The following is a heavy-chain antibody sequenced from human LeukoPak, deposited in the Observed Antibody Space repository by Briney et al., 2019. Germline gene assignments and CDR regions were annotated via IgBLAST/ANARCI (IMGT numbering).Heavy chain of an antibody. Sequence: SQTLSLTCTVSSGSISSTSYYWGWIRQPPGKGLEWIGNIFYTGSTYYNPSLKSRVTISIDTSRNQFSLKLSSVTAADTAVYYCARIGGSFYFYYFMDVWGKGTTVTVSS. CDR1: SGSISSTSYY. CDR3: ARIGGSFYFYYFMDV. J-gene: IGHJ6*03. D-gene: IGHD1-26*01. CDR2: IFYTGST. V-gene: IGHV4-39*07.